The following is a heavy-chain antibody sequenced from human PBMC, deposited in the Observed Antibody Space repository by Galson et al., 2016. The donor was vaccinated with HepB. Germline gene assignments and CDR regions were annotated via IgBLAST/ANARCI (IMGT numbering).Heavy chain of an antibody. V-gene: IGHV3-30-3*01. CDR3: ARGDPYYYDSTGYHLMDV. D-gene: IGHD3-22*01. CDR1: GFTFSTYA. CDR2: ISYDGNNK. J-gene: IGHJ6*02. Sequence: SLRLSCAASGFTFSTYAIHWVRQAPGKGLEWVAVISYDGNNKYYAESVKGRFTISRDNSQNTLYLQMNSLRAEDPAVYYCARGDPYYYDSTGYHLMDVWGQGTTVTISS.